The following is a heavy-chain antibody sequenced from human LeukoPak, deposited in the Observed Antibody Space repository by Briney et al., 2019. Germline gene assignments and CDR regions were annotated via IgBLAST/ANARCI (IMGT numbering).Heavy chain of an antibody. D-gene: IGHD2-2*01. CDR1: GFTFSTYA. Sequence: GRSLRLSCAASGFTFSTYAMHWVRQAPGKGLEWVAVIWYVGDNKYYADSVKGRFTISRDNSKNPLYLQMNSLRVEDTAVYYCARGSSSVTLPGDWGPGTLVTVSS. V-gene: IGHV3-33*01. CDR3: ARGSSSVTLPGD. J-gene: IGHJ4*02. CDR2: IWYVGDNK.